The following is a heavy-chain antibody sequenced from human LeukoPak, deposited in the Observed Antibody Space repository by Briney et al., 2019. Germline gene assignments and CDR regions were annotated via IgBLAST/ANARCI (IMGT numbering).Heavy chain of an antibody. J-gene: IGHJ4*02. CDR3: ASGIAVAGTNY. CDR1: GGSISSGSYY. CDR2: IYTSGST. Sequence: SQTLSLTCTVSGGSISSGSYYWSWIRQPAGKGLEWIGRIYTSGSTNYNPSLKSRVTISVDTSKNQFSLKLSSVTAADTAVYYCASGIAVAGTNYGGQGTLVTVSS. V-gene: IGHV4-61*02. D-gene: IGHD6-19*01.